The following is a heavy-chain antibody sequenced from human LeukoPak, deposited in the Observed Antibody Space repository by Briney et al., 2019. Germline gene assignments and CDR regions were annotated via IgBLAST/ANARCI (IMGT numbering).Heavy chain of an antibody. Sequence: GRSLTLSCETSGFSFSSYWMHWVRQAPGKGLVWVSRINSDGRSTTYADSVKGRFTISRDNAKNTLYLEMNSLRAEDTAVYYCTRAIRTVAPDSWGEGSLVTVSS. CDR3: TRAIRTVAPDS. V-gene: IGHV3-74*01. CDR1: GFSFSSYW. J-gene: IGHJ4*02. CDR2: INSDGRST. D-gene: IGHD3-3*01.